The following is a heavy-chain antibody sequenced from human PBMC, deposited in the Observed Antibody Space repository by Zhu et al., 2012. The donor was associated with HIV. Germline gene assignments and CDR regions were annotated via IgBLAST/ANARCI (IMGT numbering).Heavy chain of an antibody. CDR2: ISDSGGST. V-gene: IGHV3-23*01. Sequence: EVQLLESGGGLVQPGGSLRLSCAASGFIFSNFGMSWVRQAPGKGLGWVSGISDSGGSTYNADSVKGRFTISRDNSKNTLYLQMNSLRAEDTAVYYCAKDRITISAFDIWGQGTMVTVSS. CDR3: AKDRITISAFDI. CDR1: GFIFSNFG. J-gene: IGHJ3*02. D-gene: IGHD3-3*01.